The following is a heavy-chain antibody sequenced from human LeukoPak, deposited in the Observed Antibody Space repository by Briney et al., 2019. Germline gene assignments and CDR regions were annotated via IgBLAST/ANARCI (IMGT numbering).Heavy chain of an antibody. CDR1: GFTFSSYA. CDR3: ASIFGVVINYEGSWFDP. D-gene: IGHD3-3*02. Sequence: GGSLRLSCAASGFTFSSYAMSWVRQAPGKGLEWVSAISGSGGSTYYADSVKGRFTISRDNSKNTLYLQMNSLRAEDTAVYYCASIFGVVINYEGSWFDPWGQGTLVTVSS. CDR2: ISGSGGST. J-gene: IGHJ5*02. V-gene: IGHV3-23*01.